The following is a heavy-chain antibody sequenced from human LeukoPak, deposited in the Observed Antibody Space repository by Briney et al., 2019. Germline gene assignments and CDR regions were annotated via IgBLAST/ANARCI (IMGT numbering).Heavy chain of an antibody. J-gene: IGHJ4*02. Sequence: SQTLSLPCTVSGDSLDSAAYYWSWIRPPPGEGLEWIGYIYYSVSNYYNPSLQSRATISIDTSKNQFSLKLSSVTAADTAVYYCARDNDFWSGYYSFDFWGRGTLVTASS. CDR3: ARDNDFWSGYYSFDF. CDR2: IYYSVSN. V-gene: IGHV4-31*03. D-gene: IGHD3-3*01. CDR1: GDSLDSAAYY.